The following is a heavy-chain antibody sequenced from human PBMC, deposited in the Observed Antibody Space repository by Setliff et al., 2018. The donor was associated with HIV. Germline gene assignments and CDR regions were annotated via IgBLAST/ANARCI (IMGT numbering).Heavy chain of an antibody. Sequence: SETLSLTCAIYGGSFSNHYWTWIRQPPGKGLEWIGEINHSGSTNYNPSLKSRVTISVDTSKNQFSLKLSSVTAADTAVYYCARGGYSSSWYTYYGMDVWGQGTTVTVSS. V-gene: IGHV4-34*01. D-gene: IGHD6-13*01. CDR2: INHSGST. J-gene: IGHJ6*02. CDR3: ARGGYSSSWYTYYGMDV. CDR1: GGSFSNHY.